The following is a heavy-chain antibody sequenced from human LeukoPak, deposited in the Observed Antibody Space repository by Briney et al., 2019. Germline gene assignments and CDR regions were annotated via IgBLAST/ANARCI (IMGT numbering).Heavy chain of an antibody. D-gene: IGHD3-22*01. V-gene: IGHV3-48*01. CDR3: ARDPYYYDSSGYYGEGFDY. CDR2: ISSNSITI. J-gene: IGHJ4*02. Sequence: PGGSLRLSCAASGFTFSSYSMNWVRQAPGKGLEWVSYISSNSITIYYADSVKGRFTISRDSAKNSLYLQMNSLRAEDTAVYFCARDPYYYDSSGYYGEGFDYWGQGTLVTVSS. CDR1: GFTFSSYS.